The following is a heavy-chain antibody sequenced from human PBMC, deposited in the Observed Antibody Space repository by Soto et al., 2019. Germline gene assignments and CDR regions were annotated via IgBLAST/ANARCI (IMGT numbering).Heavy chain of an antibody. V-gene: IGHV4-59*08. CDR1: GGSISSYY. D-gene: IGHD3-3*01. J-gene: IGHJ4*02. Sequence: PSETLSLTCTVSGGSISSYYWSWIRQPPGKGLEWIGYIYYSGSTNYNPSLKSRVTISVDTSKNQFSLKLSSVTAADTAVYYCARHAVTYDFWSGYQTPFDYWGQGTLVTVSS. CDR3: ARHAVTYDFWSGYQTPFDY. CDR2: IYYSGST.